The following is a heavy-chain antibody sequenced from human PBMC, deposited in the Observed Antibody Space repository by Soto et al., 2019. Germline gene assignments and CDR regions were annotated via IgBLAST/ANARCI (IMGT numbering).Heavy chain of an antibody. CDR1: GNMFTSYV. V-gene: IGHV5-51*01. CDR2: IYPGDSDT. CDR3: ARHATSYYDFWSGYYNGRSYYGMDV. Sequence: XESLILSRKCYGNMFTSYVIGWVRQMRRKGLELMGIIYPGDSDTRYSPSFQGQVTISADKSISTSYLQWSSLKASDTAMYYCARHATSYYDFWSGYYNGRSYYGMDVWGQGTTVTVSS. D-gene: IGHD3-3*01. J-gene: IGHJ6*02.